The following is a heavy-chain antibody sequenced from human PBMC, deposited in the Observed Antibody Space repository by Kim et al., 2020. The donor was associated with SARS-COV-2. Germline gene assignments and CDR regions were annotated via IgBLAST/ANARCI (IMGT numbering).Heavy chain of an antibody. CDR2: ITGSGSGYRT. V-gene: IGHV3-23*01. CDR3: AKGETGWDDYDY. Sequence: GGSLRLSCAASGFTFTNFALSWVRQAPGKGLEWVSLITGSGSGYRTFYTDSVKGRFTISRDNSKNTLYLHMNSLRAEDTAVYYCAKGETGWDDYDYWGQG. D-gene: IGHD3-9*01. CDR1: GFTFTNFA. J-gene: IGHJ4*02.